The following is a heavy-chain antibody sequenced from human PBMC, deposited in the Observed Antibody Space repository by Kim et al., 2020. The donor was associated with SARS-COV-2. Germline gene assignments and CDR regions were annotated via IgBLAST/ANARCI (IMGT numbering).Heavy chain of an antibody. V-gene: IGHV3-33*01. CDR3: ARDQGGWFASFDY. CDR1: GFTFSSYG. Sequence: GGSLRLSCAASGFTFSSYGMHWVRQAPGKGLEWVAVIWYDGSNKYYADSVKGRFTISRDNSKNTLYLQMNSLRAEDTAVYYCARDQGGWFASFDYWGQGTLVTVSS. CDR2: IWYDGSNK. J-gene: IGHJ4*02. D-gene: IGHD6-19*01.